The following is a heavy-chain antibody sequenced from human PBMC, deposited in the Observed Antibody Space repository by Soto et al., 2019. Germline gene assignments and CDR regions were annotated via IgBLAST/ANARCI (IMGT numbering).Heavy chain of an antibody. J-gene: IGHJ5*02. CDR2: IYATGNT. CDR1: GASISGVY. Sequence: KPTETLSLTCTVSGASISGVYWTWIRTSAGKGLEWIGRIYATGNTDYHPYLKSRVMMSVDTSKKQFSLKLRSVTATDTAVYYCVRDGTKTLRDWFDPWGQGISVTVSS. D-gene: IGHD1-1*01. CDR3: VRDGTKTLRDWFDP. V-gene: IGHV4-4*07.